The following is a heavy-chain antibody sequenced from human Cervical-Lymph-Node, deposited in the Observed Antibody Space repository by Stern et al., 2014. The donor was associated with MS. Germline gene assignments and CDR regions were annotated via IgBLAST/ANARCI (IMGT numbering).Heavy chain of an antibody. CDR2: FDPADGET. D-gene: IGHD3-22*01. J-gene: IGHJ4*02. CDR1: GYTLTELS. V-gene: IGHV1-24*01. Sequence: QVQLVQSGAEVKKPGASVKVSCKVSGYTLTELSMHWVRQAPGKGLEWMGGFDPADGETIYAQKFQGRVTMTEDTSTDTAYMELSSLRSEDTAVYYCATDPPGYDSSGYHPSFDYWGQGTLVTVSS. CDR3: ATDPPGYDSSGYHPSFDY.